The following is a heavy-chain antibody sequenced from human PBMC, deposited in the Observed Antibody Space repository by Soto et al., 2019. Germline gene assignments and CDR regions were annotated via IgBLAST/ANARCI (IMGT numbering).Heavy chain of an antibody. CDR3: ARDPGWGVVADYGMDV. CDR1: GYTFTSYG. V-gene: IGHV1-18*04. CDR2: ISAYNGNT. J-gene: IGHJ6*02. Sequence: SVKVSCKASGYTFTSYGISWARQAPGQGLEWMGWISAYNGNTNYAQKLQGRVTMTTDTSTSTAYMELRSLRSDDTAVYYCARDPGWGVVADYGMDVWGQGTTVTVSS. D-gene: IGHD3-22*01.